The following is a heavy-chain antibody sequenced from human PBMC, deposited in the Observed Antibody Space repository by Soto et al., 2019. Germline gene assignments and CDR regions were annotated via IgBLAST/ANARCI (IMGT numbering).Heavy chain of an antibody. CDR1: GGTFSTYT. J-gene: IGHJ5*02. V-gene: IGHV1-69*08. CDR2: IIPIIGII. CDR3: AGDPDSHYNDSHASSYP. D-gene: IGHD4-4*01. Sequence: QVQLVQSGAEVRKPGSSVKVSCKASGGTFSTYTITWVRQAPGQGLEWMGRIIPIIGIINYAQKFQGRVIISAYKFTGTAYMELIGLRSDDTAVYYCAGDPDSHYNDSHASSYPWGQGTLVTVSS.